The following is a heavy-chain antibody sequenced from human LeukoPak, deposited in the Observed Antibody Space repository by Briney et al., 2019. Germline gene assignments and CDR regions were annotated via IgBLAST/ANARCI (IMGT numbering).Heavy chain of an antibody. CDR3: ARADVVVVAPYFDY. V-gene: IGHV4-31*03. D-gene: IGHD2-15*01. CDR1: LDFLLPGVYY. Sequence: QSPSLSSTLSLDFLLPGVYYCGSIRQHARSGLGWHRYIYYGGSTCYNPSLKSRVTISVDTSKNQFSLKLSSVTAADTAVYYCARADVVVVAPYFDYWGQGTLVTVSS. CDR2: IYYGGST. J-gene: IGHJ4*02.